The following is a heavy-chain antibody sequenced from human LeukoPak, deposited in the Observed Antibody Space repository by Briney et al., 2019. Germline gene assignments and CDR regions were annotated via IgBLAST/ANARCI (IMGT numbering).Heavy chain of an antibody. Sequence: GASVKVSCKASGYTFTGYYMHWVLQAPGQGLEWMGRINPNSGGTNYAQKFQGRVTMTRDTSISTAYMELSRLRSDDTAVYYCASFFSCSGGSCYTDLLPKPIYFDYWGQGTLVTVSS. CDR2: INPNSGGT. V-gene: IGHV1-2*06. CDR3: ASFFSCSGGSCYTDLLPKPIYFDY. CDR1: GYTFTGYY. D-gene: IGHD2-15*01. J-gene: IGHJ4*02.